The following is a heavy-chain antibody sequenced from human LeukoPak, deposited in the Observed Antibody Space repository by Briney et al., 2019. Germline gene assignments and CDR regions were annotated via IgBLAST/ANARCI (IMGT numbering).Heavy chain of an antibody. CDR1: GFTFSSYS. CDR2: ISSSSSCI. Sequence: PGGSLRLSCAASGFTFSSYSMNWVRQAPGKGLEWVSSISSSSSCIYYADSVKGRFTISRDNAKNSLYLQMNSLRAEDTAVYYCARDGPNDILSGFVYYMDVWGKGTTVTVS. J-gene: IGHJ6*03. D-gene: IGHD3-9*01. CDR3: ARDGPNDILSGFVYYMDV. V-gene: IGHV3-21*01.